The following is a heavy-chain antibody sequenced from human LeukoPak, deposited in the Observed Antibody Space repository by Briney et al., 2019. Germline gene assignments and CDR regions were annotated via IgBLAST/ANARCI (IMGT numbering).Heavy chain of an antibody. V-gene: IGHV3-33*01. CDR1: GFTFSSYG. D-gene: IGHD3-22*01. Sequence: PGGSLRLSCAASGFTFSSYGMHWVRRAPGKGLEWVAVIWYDGSNKYYADSVKGRFTISRDNSKNKMYLEMNSLRAEDTAVYYCARGHHYYDSSAYYYWGQGTLVTVSS. J-gene: IGHJ4*02. CDR3: ARGHHYYDSSAYYY. CDR2: IWYDGSNK.